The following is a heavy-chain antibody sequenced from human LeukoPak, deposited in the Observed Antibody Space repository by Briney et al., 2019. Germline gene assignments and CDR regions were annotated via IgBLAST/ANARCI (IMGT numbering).Heavy chain of an antibody. D-gene: IGHD2-8*01. CDR2: IGDSGGST. V-gene: IGHV3-23*01. CDR1: GFTFSNYA. J-gene: IGHJ5*02. CDR3: AKPAFNGVWPFDP. Sequence: GGSLRLSCAASGFTFSNYAMTWVRQAPGKGLEWVSFIGDSGGSTYYADSVKGRFTISRDNSKNTLYLQMNSLRAEDTAVYYCAKPAFNGVWPFDPWGQGTLVTVSS.